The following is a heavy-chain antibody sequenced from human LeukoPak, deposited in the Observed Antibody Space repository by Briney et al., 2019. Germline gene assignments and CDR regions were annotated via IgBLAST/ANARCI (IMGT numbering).Heavy chain of an antibody. CDR2: IYHSGST. J-gene: IGHJ3*02. Sequence: PSETLSLTCTVSGGSISSYYWSWIRQPPGEGLEWIGSIYHSGSTYYNPSLKSRVTISVDTSKNQFSLKLSSVTAADTAVYYCARLYGVAFDIWGQGTMVTVSS. V-gene: IGHV4-59*08. CDR1: GGSISSYY. D-gene: IGHD3-16*01. CDR3: ARLYGVAFDI.